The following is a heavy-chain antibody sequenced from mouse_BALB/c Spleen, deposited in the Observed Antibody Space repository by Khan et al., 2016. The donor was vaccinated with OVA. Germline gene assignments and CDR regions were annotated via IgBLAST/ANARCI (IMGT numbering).Heavy chain of an antibody. Sequence: QVQLKESGPGLVAPSQSLSITCTVSGFSLTSDGVSWVRQPPGKGLEWLGVIWGDGSTNYHSALRSRLSIRKDNSKSQAFLKLNSLQSDDTATYDSAKLRVFYFDFWGQGTTLTVSS. CDR3: AKLRVFYFDF. V-gene: IGHV2-3*01. CDR2: IWGDGST. CDR1: GFSLTSDG. J-gene: IGHJ2*01.